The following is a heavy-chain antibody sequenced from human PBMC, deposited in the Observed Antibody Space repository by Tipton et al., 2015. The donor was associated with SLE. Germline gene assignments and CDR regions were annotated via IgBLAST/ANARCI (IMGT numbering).Heavy chain of an antibody. J-gene: IGHJ4*02. V-gene: IGHV4-59*01. D-gene: IGHD4-11*01. CDR1: GGSISSYY. CDR3: ARGPTDYNFDY. Sequence: LSLTCTVSGGSISSYYWSWIRQPPVKGLEWIGYIYYSGSTNYNPSLKSRVTISVDASKNQFSLKLSSVTAADTAVYYCARGPTDYNFDYWGQGTLVTVSS. CDR2: IYYSGST.